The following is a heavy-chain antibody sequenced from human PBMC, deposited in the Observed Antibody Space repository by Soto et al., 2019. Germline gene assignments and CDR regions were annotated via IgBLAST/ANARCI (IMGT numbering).Heavy chain of an antibody. CDR2: INAGNGNT. J-gene: IGHJ4*02. CDR3: VYSWFGGPSDY. V-gene: IGHV1-3*01. CDR1: GYTFTSYA. D-gene: IGHD3-10*01. Sequence: GASVKVSCKASGYTFTSYAMHWVRQAPGQRLEWMGWINAGNGNTKYSQKFQGRVTITRDTSASTAYMELSSLRSEDTAVYYCVYSWFGGPSDYWGQVTLVTVSS.